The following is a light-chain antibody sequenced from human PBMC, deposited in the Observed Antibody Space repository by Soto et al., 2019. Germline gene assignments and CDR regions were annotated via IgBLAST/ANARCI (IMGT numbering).Light chain of an antibody. Sequence: QSVLTQPASVSGSPGQSITISCTGTSSDIGSYNLVSWYQQHPGKAPKVMIYEGTKRPSGVSNRFSGSTAGNTASLTISGLQAEDEAYYYCCSYAGSNTFVFGTGTKLTVL. V-gene: IGLV2-23*01. CDR2: EGT. CDR3: CSYAGSNTFV. J-gene: IGLJ1*01. CDR1: SSDIGSYNL.